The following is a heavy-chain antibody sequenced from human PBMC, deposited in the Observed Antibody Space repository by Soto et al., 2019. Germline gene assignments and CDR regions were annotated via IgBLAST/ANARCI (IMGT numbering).Heavy chain of an antibody. CDR2: IYWDDDK. Sequence: QITLKESGPTLVKPTQTLTLTCTFSGFSLTTSGVGVGWIRQPPGKALEWLALIYWDDDKRYSPSLKSRLTITKDTSKNQVVLTMTNMDPVDTATYFCAHAPNRFYCSGGSCYHFDYWGQGTLVTVSS. CDR1: GFSLTTSGVG. J-gene: IGHJ4*02. V-gene: IGHV2-5*02. CDR3: AHAPNRFYCSGGSCYHFDY. D-gene: IGHD2-15*01.